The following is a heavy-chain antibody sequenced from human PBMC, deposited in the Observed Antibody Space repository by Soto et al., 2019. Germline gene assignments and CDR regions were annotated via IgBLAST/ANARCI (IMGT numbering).Heavy chain of an antibody. CDR2: IYYSGST. J-gene: IGHJ4*02. D-gene: IGHD5-18*01. Sequence: QVQLQESGPGLVKPSETLSLTCTVSGGSISSYYWSWIRQPPGKGLEWIGYIYYSGSTNYNPSLKSRVTISVDTSKNQFSLKLSSVTAADTAVYYCVRQAWYSYGAGFDYWGQGTLVTVSS. CDR3: VRQAWYSYGAGFDY. V-gene: IGHV4-59*08. CDR1: GGSISSYY.